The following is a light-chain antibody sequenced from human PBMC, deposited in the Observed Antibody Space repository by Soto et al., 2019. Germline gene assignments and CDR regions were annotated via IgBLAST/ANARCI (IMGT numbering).Light chain of an antibody. CDR3: MSFTSSNTYV. J-gene: IGLJ1*01. CDR2: DVA. Sequence: QSALTQPASVSGSPGQSITISCTGTSSDVGAYNFVSWYQHHPDKAPKVVTYDVANRPSGVSYRFSASKSGNTASLTISGLQAEDEADYYCMSFTSSNTYVFGTGTKVTVL. CDR1: SSDVGAYNF. V-gene: IGLV2-14*03.